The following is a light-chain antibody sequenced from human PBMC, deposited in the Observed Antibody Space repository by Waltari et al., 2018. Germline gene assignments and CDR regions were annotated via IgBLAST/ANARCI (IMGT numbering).Light chain of an antibody. CDR2: GAS. Sequence: DIQMTQSPSSLSASVGDRVTITCRASQYIDNNLNWYQQKPGTAPNLLIYGASSLQSGVPSRFSGSGSGTEFTLIISTLQPEDFATYYCQQSYSTPLTFGGGTKV. J-gene: IGKJ4*01. CDR1: QYIDNN. V-gene: IGKV1-39*01. CDR3: QQSYSTPLT.